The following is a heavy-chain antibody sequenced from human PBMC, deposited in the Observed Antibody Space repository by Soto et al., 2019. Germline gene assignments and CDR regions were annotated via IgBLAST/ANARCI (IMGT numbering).Heavy chain of an antibody. CDR1: GGTFSSYT. V-gene: IGHV1-69*02. J-gene: IGHJ6*02. Sequence: SVKVSCKASGGTFSSYTISWVRQAPGQGLEWMGRIIPIFGIANYAQKFQGRVTITADESTSTAYMELSSLRSEDTAVYYCARHVPAAGYYYGMDVWGQGTTVTVSS. CDR2: IIPIFGIA. D-gene: IGHD2-2*01. CDR3: ARHVPAAGYYYGMDV.